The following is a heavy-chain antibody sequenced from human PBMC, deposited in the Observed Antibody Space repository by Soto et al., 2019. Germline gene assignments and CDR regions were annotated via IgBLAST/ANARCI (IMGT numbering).Heavy chain of an antibody. CDR1: GFTFSSYA. V-gene: IGHV3-23*01. CDR2: VSAGGDMT. D-gene: IGHD3-10*01. J-gene: IGHJ6*02. CDR3: ARGDRGGSGSPASYYYSGLDV. Sequence: PILSCAAYGFTFSSYAMSWVRQAPGKGLEWVSSVSAGGDMTYYSDSVKGRFTISRDNSNNALFLQMNSLRIEDTALYYCARGDRGGSGSPASYYYSGLDVWGQGTTVTVSS.